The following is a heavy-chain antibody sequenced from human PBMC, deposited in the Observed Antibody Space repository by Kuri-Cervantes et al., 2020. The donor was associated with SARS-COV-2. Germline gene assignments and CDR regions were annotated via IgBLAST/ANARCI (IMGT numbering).Heavy chain of an antibody. J-gene: IGHJ4*02. CDR2: IYYSGST. Sequence: ESLKISCTVSGGSISSYYWSWIRQPPGKGLEWIGYIYYSGSTNYNPSLKSRVTITVDTSKNQFSLKLSSVTAADTAVYYCAGWNSGSYEYFDYWGQGTLVTVSS. CDR3: AGWNSGSYEYFDY. V-gene: IGHV4-59*01. CDR1: GGSISSYY. D-gene: IGHD1-26*01.